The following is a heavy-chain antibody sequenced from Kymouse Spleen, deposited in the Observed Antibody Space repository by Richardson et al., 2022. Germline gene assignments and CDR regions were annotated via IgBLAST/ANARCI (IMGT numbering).Heavy chain of an antibody. D-gene: IGHD6-19*01. CDR3: ARDTSIAVAGTGYFDY. CDR2: IWYDGSNK. J-gene: IGHJ4*02. V-gene: IGHV3-33*01. Sequence: QVQLVESGGGVVQPGRSLRLSCAASGFTFSSYGMHWVRQAPGKGLEWVAVIWYDGSNKYYADSVKGRFTISRDNSKNTLYLQMNSLRAEDTAVYYCARDTSIAVAGTGYFDYWGQGTLVTVSS. CDR1: GFTFSSYG.